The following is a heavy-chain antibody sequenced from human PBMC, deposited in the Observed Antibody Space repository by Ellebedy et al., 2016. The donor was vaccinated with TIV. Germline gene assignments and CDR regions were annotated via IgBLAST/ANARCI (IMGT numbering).Heavy chain of an antibody. CDR2: ITNTGSTI. D-gene: IGHD3-9*01. J-gene: IGHJ6*02. CDR3: GRAREPGYFAYYYYGMDV. CDR1: GFTFSDYS. V-gene: IGHV3-11*01. Sequence: GESLKISCVASGFTFSDYSMSWVRQAPGKGLEWVSYITNTGSTIYYADSVKGRFTVARDNSKNSLYLQMNNLRGEDAAVYYCGRAREPGYFAYYYYGMDVWGQGTTVTVSS.